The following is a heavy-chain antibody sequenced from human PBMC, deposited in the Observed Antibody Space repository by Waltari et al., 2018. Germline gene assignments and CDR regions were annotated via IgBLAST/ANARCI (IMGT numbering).Heavy chain of an antibody. J-gene: IGHJ4*02. CDR1: GGSFRGYY. V-gene: IGHV4-34*01. Sequence: QVQLQQWGAGLLKPSETLSLTCPVYGGSFRGYYWCWIRQPPGKGLEWIGEINHSGSNNYNPSLKSRVTISVDTSKNQFSLKLSSVTAADTAVYYCARTRIAAADNFDYWGQGTLVTVSS. D-gene: IGHD6-13*01. CDR2: INHSGSN. CDR3: ARTRIAAADNFDY.